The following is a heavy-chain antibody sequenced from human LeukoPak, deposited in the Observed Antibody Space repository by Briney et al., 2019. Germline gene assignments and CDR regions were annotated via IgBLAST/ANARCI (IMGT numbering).Heavy chain of an antibody. Sequence: GGFLRLSCAASGFTFSSYAMSWVRQAPGKGLEWVSAISGSGGSTYYADSVKGRFTISRDNSKNTLYLQMNSLRAEDTAVYYCAKVRRITNGGYFDYWGQGTLVTVSS. CDR1: GFTFSSYA. J-gene: IGHJ4*02. D-gene: IGHD2-8*01. CDR2: ISGSGGST. CDR3: AKVRRITNGGYFDY. V-gene: IGHV3-23*01.